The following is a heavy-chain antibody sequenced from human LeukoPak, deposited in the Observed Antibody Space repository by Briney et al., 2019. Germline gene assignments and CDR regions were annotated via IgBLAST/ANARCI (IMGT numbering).Heavy chain of an antibody. CDR2: IGWNSGSI. CDR1: GFTVSNNY. Sequence: GGSLRLSCAASGFTVSNNYINWVRQAPGKGLEWVSGIGWNSGSIGYADSVKGRFTISRDNAKNSLYLQMNSLRAEDMALYYCAKDIAPMIAYGAFDIWGQGTMVTVSS. V-gene: IGHV3-9*03. CDR3: AKDIAPMIAYGAFDI. J-gene: IGHJ3*02. D-gene: IGHD3-22*01.